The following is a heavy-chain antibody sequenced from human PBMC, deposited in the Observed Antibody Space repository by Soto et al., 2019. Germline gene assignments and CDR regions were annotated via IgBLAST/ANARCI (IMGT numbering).Heavy chain of an antibody. Sequence: GGSLRLSCVGSGFTLSSFSMSWVRQTPGKGLEWVSSITTGNDYISYADSVKGRFTISRDNAKNSLFLRMNSLRADDTALYFCARDLYSSLFDSWGQGTLVTSP. CDR2: ITTGNDYI. D-gene: IGHD6-19*01. J-gene: IGHJ5*01. CDR3: ARDLYSSLFDS. V-gene: IGHV3-21*01. CDR1: GFTLSSFS.